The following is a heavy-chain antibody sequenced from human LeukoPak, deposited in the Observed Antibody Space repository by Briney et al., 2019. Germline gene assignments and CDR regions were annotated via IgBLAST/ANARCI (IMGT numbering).Heavy chain of an antibody. V-gene: IGHV3-11*01. D-gene: IGHD6-19*01. J-gene: IGHJ6*02. CDR1: GFTFSDYY. CDR3: ARELSLAVAEYYHYYYGMDV. CDR2: ISSSGSTI. Sequence: GGSLRLSCAASGFTFSDYYMSWVRQAPGKGLEWVSYISSSGSTIYYADSVKGRFTISRDNAKNSLYLQMNSLRAEDTAVYYCARELSLAVAEYYHYYYGMDVWGQGTTVTVSS.